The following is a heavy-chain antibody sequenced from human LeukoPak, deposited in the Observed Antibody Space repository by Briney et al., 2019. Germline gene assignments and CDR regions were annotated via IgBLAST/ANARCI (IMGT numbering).Heavy chain of an antibody. D-gene: IGHD1-1*01. V-gene: IGHV3-11*04. CDR2: ISSSGSTI. CDR3: ARDKYNWNDEDNFPPDY. Sequence: GGSLRLSCAASGFTFSDYYMSWIRQAPGKGLEWVSYISSSGSTIYYADSVKGRFTIPRDNAKNSLYLQMNSLRAEDTAVYYCARDKYNWNDEDNFPPDYWGQGTLVTVSS. CDR1: GFTFSDYY. J-gene: IGHJ4*02.